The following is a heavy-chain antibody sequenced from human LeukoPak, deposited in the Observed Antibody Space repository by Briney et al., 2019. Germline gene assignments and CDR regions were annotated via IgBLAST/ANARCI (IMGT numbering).Heavy chain of an antibody. D-gene: IGHD6-19*01. CDR3: AKRSAESSGYFDS. J-gene: IGHJ4*02. V-gene: IGHV3-23*01. Sequence: GGSLRLSCAASGFTFINYSMTWVRQAPGKGLEWVSAITGSGTFTDYADSVRGRFTISRDNSKNTLYLQMNSLRAEDTAIYYCAKRSAESSGYFDSWGQGTLVTVSS. CDR2: ITGSGTFT. CDR1: GFTFINYS.